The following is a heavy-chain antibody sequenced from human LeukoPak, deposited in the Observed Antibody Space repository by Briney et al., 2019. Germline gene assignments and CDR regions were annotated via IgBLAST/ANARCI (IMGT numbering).Heavy chain of an antibody. D-gene: IGHD6-19*01. Sequence: TGGSLRLSCAASGFTFSSYGVSWVRQAPGKGLEWVSGISGSGHRTYYADSVKGRFTISRDNAKKSLYLQMNSLRAEDTAVYYCARVSSGWYVVDYWGQGTLVTVSS. CDR1: GFTFSSYG. CDR2: ISGSGHRT. CDR3: ARVSSGWYVVDY. J-gene: IGHJ4*02. V-gene: IGHV3-23*01.